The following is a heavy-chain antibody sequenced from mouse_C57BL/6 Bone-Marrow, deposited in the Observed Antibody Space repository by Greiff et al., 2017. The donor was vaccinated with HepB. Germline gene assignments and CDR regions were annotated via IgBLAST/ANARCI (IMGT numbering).Heavy chain of an antibody. V-gene: IGHV1-64*01. Sequence: QVQLQQPGAELVKPGASVKLSCKASGYTFTSYWMHWVKQRPGQGLEWIGMIHPNSGSTNYNEKFKSKATLTVDKSSSTAYMQLSSLTSEDSAVYYCARGPFHYYGSVGFAYWGQGTLVTVSA. J-gene: IGHJ3*01. CDR2: IHPNSGST. D-gene: IGHD1-1*01. CDR3: ARGPFHYYGSVGFAY. CDR1: GYTFTSYW.